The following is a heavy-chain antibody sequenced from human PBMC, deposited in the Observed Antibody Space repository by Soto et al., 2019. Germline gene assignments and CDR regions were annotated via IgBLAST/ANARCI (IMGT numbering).Heavy chain of an antibody. CDR2: INQDGSEE. J-gene: IGHJ4*02. CDR1: GLTFSDYW. V-gene: IGHV3-7*01. Sequence: EVQLVESGGDLVQPGGSLTLSCAASGLTFSDYWMSWVRQAPGKGLEWVANINQDGSEEYYVDSVKGRFTISRDNAKSSLSLQRNRPRAEDTAMYSWVSKIFGLPNYWGQGALVAVSS. CDR3: VSKIFGLPNY. D-gene: IGHD3-3*01.